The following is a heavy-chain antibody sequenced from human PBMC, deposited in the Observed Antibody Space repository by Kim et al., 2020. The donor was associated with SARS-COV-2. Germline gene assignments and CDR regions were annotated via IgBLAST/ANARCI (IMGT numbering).Heavy chain of an antibody. D-gene: IGHD3-22*01. J-gene: IGHJ4*02. CDR2: IYYSGST. CDR3: ARARITMIVVVKYFDY. Sequence: SETLSLTCTVSGGSISSGGYYWSWIRQHPGKGLEWIGYIYYSGSTYYNPSLKSRVTISVDTSKNQFCLKLSSVTAADTAVYYCARARITMIVVVKYFDYWGQGTLVTVSS. CDR1: GGSISSGGYY. V-gene: IGHV4-31*03.